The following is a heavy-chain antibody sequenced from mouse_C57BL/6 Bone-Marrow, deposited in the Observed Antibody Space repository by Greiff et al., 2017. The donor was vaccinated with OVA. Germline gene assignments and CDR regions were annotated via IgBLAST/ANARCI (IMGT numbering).Heavy chain of an antibody. CDR3: TRDGPTGFAY. Sequence: EVKLMESGEGLVKPGGSLKLSCAASGFTFSSYAMSWVRQTPEKRLEWVAYISSGGDYIYYADTVKGRFTTSRDNARNTLYLQMSSLKSEDTAMYYCTRDGPTGFAYWGQGTLVTVSA. CDR2: ISSGGDYI. D-gene: IGHD2-3*01. V-gene: IGHV5-9-1*02. CDR1: GFTFSSYA. J-gene: IGHJ3*01.